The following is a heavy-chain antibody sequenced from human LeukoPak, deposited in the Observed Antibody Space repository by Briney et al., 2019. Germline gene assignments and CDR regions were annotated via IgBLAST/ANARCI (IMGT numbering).Heavy chain of an antibody. CDR3: SRSYYSSSWYYFDH. D-gene: IGHD2-15*01. CDR2: IRIGDGRT. CDR1: GYTFNNFG. J-gene: IGHJ4*02. V-gene: IGHV1-18*01. Sequence: ASVKVSCKTSGYTFNNFGITWVRQAPGQGPEWIGWIRIGDGRTHYGRKFQDRVSMTREMSSNTAFLELSSLRSDDTAVYFCSRSYYSSSWYYFDHWGQGTLVIVSS.